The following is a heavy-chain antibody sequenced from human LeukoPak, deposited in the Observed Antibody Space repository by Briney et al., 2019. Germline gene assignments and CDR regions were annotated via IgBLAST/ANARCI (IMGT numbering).Heavy chain of an antibody. Sequence: GGSLRLSCAASGFTFSNYGMNWVRQAPGKGLEWVSSIRSSTTYVYYADSVKGRFTISRDNSKNTLYLQMNSLRAEDTAVYYRATDRYGDYSNYYYHYMDVWGKGTTVTISS. J-gene: IGHJ6*03. D-gene: IGHD4-17*01. CDR1: GFTFSNYG. CDR2: IRSSTTYV. CDR3: ATDRYGDYSNYYYHYMDV. V-gene: IGHV3-21*01.